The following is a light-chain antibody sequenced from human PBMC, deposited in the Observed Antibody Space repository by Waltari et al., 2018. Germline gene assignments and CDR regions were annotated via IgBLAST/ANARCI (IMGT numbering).Light chain of an antibody. CDR3: QVWDSRTDHVI. J-gene: IGLJ2*01. V-gene: IGLV3-21*02. CDR2: DDT. CDR1: NIGSKS. Sequence: YVLTQPPSVSVAPGQTARITCGGSNIGSKSVHWHQQTPGRAPILVVYDDTDRPSGICERFSGSNAGNTATLISSGVEAGDEADYYCQVWDSRTDHVIFGGGTKLTVL.